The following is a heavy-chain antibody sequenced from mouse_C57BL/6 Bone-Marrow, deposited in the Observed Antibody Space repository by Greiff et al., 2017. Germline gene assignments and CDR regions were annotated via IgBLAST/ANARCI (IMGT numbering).Heavy chain of an antibody. V-gene: IGHV1-85*01. Sequence: VKLMESGPELVKPGASVKLSCKASGYTFTSYDINWVKQRPGQGLEWIGWIYPRDGSTKYNEKFKGKATLTVDPSSSTAYMELHSLTSEDSAVYFCARSGTDAWFAYWGQGTLVTVSA. CDR2: IYPRDGST. D-gene: IGHD4-1*01. J-gene: IGHJ3*01. CDR1: GYTFTSYD. CDR3: ARSGTDAWFAY.